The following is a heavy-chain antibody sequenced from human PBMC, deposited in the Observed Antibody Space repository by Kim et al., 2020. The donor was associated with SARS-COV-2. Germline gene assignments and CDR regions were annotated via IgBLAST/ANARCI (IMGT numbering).Heavy chain of an antibody. CDR3: ARSSADD. V-gene: IGHV4-59*10. J-gene: IGHJ4*02. Sequence: SGSTNYNPSLRGRVTMSVDTSKNQFSLKLTSVTAADTAVYYCARSSADDWGQGIVVTVSS. CDR2: SGST.